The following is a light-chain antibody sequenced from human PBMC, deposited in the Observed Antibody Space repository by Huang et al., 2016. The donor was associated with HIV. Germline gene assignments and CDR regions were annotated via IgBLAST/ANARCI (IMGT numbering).Light chain of an antibody. CDR1: QDISNH. CDR3: QQYDNFPLSIT. J-gene: IGKJ5*01. V-gene: IGKV1-33*01. Sequence: DIQMTQSPSSLSASVGDRITITCQASQDISNHLNWYQQRPGEAPKLLMFDASNLETGVPSRFSGSGSGTHFTFTISSLQPEDFATYYCQQYDNFPLSITFGQGTRLEIK. CDR2: DAS.